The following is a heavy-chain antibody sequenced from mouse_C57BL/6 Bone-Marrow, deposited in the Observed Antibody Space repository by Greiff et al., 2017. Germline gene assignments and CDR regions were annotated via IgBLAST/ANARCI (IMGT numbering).Heavy chain of an antibody. V-gene: IGHV1-55*01. D-gene: IGHD2-13*01. Sequence: VQLQQPGAELVKPGASVKLSCKASGYTFTSYWITWVKQRPGQGLEWIGDIYPGSGSTNYNEKFKSKATLTVDTSSSTAYMQLSSLTSEDSAVYYGARYGGDLATWFAYWGQGTLVTVSA. CDR1: GYTFTSYW. CDR3: ARYGGDLATWFAY. J-gene: IGHJ3*01. CDR2: IYPGSGST.